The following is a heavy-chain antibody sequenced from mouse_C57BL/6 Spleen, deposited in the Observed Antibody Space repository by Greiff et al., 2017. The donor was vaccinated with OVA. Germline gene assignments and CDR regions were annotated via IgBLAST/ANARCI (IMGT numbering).Heavy chain of an antibody. J-gene: IGHJ2*01. D-gene: IGHD1-1*01. V-gene: IGHV1-82*01. Sequence: QVQLQQPGPELVKPGASVKISCKASGYAFSSSWMNWVKQRPGKGLEWIGRIYPGDGDTNYNGKFKGKATLTADKSSSTAYMQLSSLTSEDSAVYACESEFYYYGGSAHFDYWGQGTTLTVSA. CDR1: GYAFSSSW. CDR2: IYPGDGDT. CDR3: ESEFYYYGGSAHFDY.